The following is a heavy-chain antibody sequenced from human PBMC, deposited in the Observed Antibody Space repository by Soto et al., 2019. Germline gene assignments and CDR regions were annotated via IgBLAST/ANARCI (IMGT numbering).Heavy chain of an antibody. Sequence: EVQLVESGGGLVQPGGSLRLSCAASGFTFSSYSMNWVRQAPGTGLEWVSYISSSSSTIYYADSVKGRFTISRDNAKNSLYLQMNSLRAEDTAVYYCARDRKSLVTIFGVVIIRGDDAFDIWGQGTMVTVSS. J-gene: IGHJ3*02. V-gene: IGHV3-48*01. CDR1: GFTFSSYS. CDR3: ARDRKSLVTIFGVVIIRGDDAFDI. CDR2: ISSSSSTI. D-gene: IGHD3-3*01.